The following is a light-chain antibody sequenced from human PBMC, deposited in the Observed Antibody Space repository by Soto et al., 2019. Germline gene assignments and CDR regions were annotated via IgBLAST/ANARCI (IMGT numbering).Light chain of an antibody. J-gene: IGKJ4*01. V-gene: IGKV3-11*01. CDR2: EAS. CDR3: QQRSNWPLT. CDR1: QSVSSY. Sequence: EIVLTQSPATLSLSPGERATLSCRASQSVSSYLAWYQQKPGQAPRLLIYEASNRATGIPARFSGSGSGTDFILTISSLEPEDFTVYYCQQRSNWPLTFGGGTKVDIK.